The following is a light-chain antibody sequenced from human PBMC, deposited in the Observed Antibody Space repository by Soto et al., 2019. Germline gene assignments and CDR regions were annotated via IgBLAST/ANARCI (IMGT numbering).Light chain of an antibody. Sequence: QSVLTQPASVSGSPGQSITISCTGTSSDIGGYNYVSWYQQHPGKAPKLMIYEVTNRPSGVSNRFSGSKSGNTASLTISGLQAEDEADYYCSSYRSSTTPYVFGTGTKVTAL. J-gene: IGLJ1*01. CDR3: SSYRSSTTPYV. CDR2: EVT. V-gene: IGLV2-14*01. CDR1: SSDIGGYNY.